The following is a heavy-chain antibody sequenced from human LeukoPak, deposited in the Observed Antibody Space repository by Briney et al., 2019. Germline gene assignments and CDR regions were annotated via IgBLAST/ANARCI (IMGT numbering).Heavy chain of an antibody. CDR2: INHSGST. CDR1: GGSFSGYY. J-gene: IGHJ3*02. Sequence: SETLSLTCAVYGGSFSGYYWSWIRQPPGKGLEWIGEINHSGSTNYNPSLKSRVTISVDTSKNQFSLKLSSVTAADTAVYYCARDYGYYDILTGYYNFYAFDIWGQGTMVTVSS. V-gene: IGHV4-34*01. CDR3: ARDYGYYDILTGYYNFYAFDI. D-gene: IGHD3-9*01.